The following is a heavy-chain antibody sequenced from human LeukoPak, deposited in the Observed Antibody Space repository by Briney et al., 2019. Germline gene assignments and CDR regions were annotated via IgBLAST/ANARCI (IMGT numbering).Heavy chain of an antibody. CDR2: ISAYNGNT. V-gene: IGHV1-18*01. D-gene: IGHD2-2*01. J-gene: IGHJ4*02. CDR3: ARVGRYCSSTSCFDY. CDR1: GYTFTRYG. Sequence: GASVKVSCKASGYTFTRYGISWVRQAPGQGLEWMGWISAYNGNTNYAQKLQGRVTMTTDTSTSTAYMELRSLRSDDTAVYYCARVGRYCSSTSCFDYWGQGTLVTVSS.